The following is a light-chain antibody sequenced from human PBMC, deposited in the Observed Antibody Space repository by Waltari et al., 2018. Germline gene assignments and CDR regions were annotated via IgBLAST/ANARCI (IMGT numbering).Light chain of an antibody. CDR2: EVT. CDR1: SSDVGSYNF. CDR3: CSFASRIGV. V-gene: IGLV2-23*02. Sequence: QSALTQPASVSGSPGQSITISCTGTSSDVGSYNFVSWYQQHPGKAPNLIISEVTKRPSGVSNRFSGSKSGNTASLTISGLQADDEADYYCCSFASRIGVFGGGTKVTVL. J-gene: IGLJ2*01.